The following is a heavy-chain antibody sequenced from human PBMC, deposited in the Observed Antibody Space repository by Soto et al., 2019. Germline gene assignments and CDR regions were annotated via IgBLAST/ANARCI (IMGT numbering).Heavy chain of an antibody. J-gene: IGHJ3*02. Sequence: GASVKVSCKASGYTFTSYAMHWVRQAPGQRLEWMGWINAGNGNTKYSQKFQGRVTITRDTSASTAYMELSSLRSEDTAVYYCARKWVVRFLEWSNAFDIWGQGTMVTVSS. V-gene: IGHV1-3*01. D-gene: IGHD3-3*01. CDR3: ARKWVVRFLEWSNAFDI. CDR1: GYTFTSYA. CDR2: INAGNGNT.